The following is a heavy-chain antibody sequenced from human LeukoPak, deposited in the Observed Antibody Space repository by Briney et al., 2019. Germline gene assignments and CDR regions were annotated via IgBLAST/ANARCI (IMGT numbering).Heavy chain of an antibody. J-gene: IGHJ6*02. CDR2: ISNDGSNK. V-gene: IGHV3-30-3*01. CDR3: ARSPSLLYGMDV. CDR1: GFTFSSYA. Sequence: GGSLRLSCAASGFTFSSYAMHWVRQAPGQGLEWVAVISNDGSNKYYADSVKGRFTISRDNSKNTLYLQMNSLRAEDTAVYYCARSPSLLYGMDVWGQGTTVTVSS.